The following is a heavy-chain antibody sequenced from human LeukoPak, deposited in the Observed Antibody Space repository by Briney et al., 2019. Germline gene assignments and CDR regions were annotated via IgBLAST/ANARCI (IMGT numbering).Heavy chain of an antibody. CDR1: GYTFTSYG. Sequence: ASVKVSCKASGYTFTSYGISWVRQAPGQGLEWMGWISAYNGNTNYAQKLQGRVTMTTDTSTSTAYMELRSLRSDDTAVYYCARAGDIYRGYDYFDYWGQGTLVTVSS. V-gene: IGHV1-18*01. J-gene: IGHJ4*02. CDR3: ARAGDIYRGYDYFDY. D-gene: IGHD5-12*01. CDR2: ISAYNGNT.